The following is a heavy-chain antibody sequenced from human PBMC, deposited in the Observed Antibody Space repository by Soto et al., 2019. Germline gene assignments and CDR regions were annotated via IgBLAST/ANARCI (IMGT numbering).Heavy chain of an antibody. Sequence: QVQLVESGGGVVRPGRSLRLSCAASRFTFSNYAMHWVRQAPGKGLEWVAVISYDGTNKYADSVKGRFTISRDDSKNTLYLQVNSLRAEDTAVYYCARDLFSQERVVQVDYYDYYGIDAWGQGTTVTVSS. CDR2: ISYDGTNK. CDR1: RFTFSNYA. CDR3: ARDLFSQERVVQVDYYDYYGIDA. D-gene: IGHD6-6*01. J-gene: IGHJ6*02. V-gene: IGHV3-30-3*01.